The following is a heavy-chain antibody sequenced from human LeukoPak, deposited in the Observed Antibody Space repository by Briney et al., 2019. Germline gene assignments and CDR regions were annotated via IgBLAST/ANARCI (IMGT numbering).Heavy chain of an antibody. CDR2: IYYSAST. D-gene: IGHD3-10*01. CDR3: ARLEVRANWFDP. CDR1: GGSISSSSYY. J-gene: IGHJ5*02. Sequence: PSETLSLTCTVSGGSISSSSYYWGWIRQLPGKGLEWIGSIYYSASTYYNPSLKSRVTISVDTSKNQFSMKLSSVTAADTAVYYCARLEVRANWFDPWGQGTLVTVSS. V-gene: IGHV4-39*01.